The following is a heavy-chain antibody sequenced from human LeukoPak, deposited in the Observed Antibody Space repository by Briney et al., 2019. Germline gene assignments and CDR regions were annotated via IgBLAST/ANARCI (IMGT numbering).Heavy chain of an antibody. D-gene: IGHD3-10*01. CDR2: ISYDGSNK. CDR1: GFTFSSYG. Sequence: GGSLRLSCAASGFTFSSYGMHWVRQAPGKGLEWVAVISYDGSNKYYADSVKGRFTISRDNSKNMLYLQMNSLRAEDTAVYYCASPGRGQHYYYGMDVWGQGTTVTVSS. J-gene: IGHJ6*02. CDR3: ASPGRGQHYYYGMDV. V-gene: IGHV3-30*03.